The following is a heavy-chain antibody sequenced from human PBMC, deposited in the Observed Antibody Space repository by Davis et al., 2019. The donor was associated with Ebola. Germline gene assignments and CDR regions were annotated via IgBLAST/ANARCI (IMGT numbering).Heavy chain of an antibody. D-gene: IGHD6-19*01. J-gene: IGHJ4*02. Sequence: PGGSLRLSCAASAFTFSSYAMHWVRQAPGQGLEWVAVISYDGSNKYYADSVKGRFTISRDNSKNTLYLQMNSLRAEDTAVYYCARDRVAVAGRGNFDYWGQGTLVTVSS. V-gene: IGHV3-30-3*01. CDR2: ISYDGSNK. CDR3: ARDRVAVAGRGNFDY. CDR1: AFTFSSYA.